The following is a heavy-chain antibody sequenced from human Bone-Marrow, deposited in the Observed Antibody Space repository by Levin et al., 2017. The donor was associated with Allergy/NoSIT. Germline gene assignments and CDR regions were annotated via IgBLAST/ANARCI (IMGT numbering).Heavy chain of an antibody. V-gene: IGHV3-23*01. J-gene: IGHJ3*01. CDR2: ISGTGGSK. Sequence: QPGGSLRLSCVASGFTFGNYGMSWVRQAPGKGLEWVSSISGTGGSKYFADSVKGRFTISRDNSKNTLNLQMNSLRAEDTAVYYCARDGKLVPVLMLVGASDVWGQGTMVTVAS. CDR3: ARDGKLVPVLMLVGASDV. D-gene: IGHD2-2*01. CDR1: GFTFGNYG.